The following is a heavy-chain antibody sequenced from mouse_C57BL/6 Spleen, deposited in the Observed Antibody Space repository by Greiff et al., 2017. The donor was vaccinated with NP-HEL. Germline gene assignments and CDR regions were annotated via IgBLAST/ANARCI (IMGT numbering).Heavy chain of an antibody. CDR2: IDPSDSET. Sequence: QVQLKQPGAELVRPGSSVKLSCKASGYTFTSYWMHWVKQRPIQGLEWIGNIDPSDSETHYNQKFKDKATLTVDKSSSTAYMQLSSLTSEDSAVYYCARGVRPHYAMDYWGQGTSVTVSS. V-gene: IGHV1-52*01. CDR1: GYTFTSYW. D-gene: IGHD1-2*01. J-gene: IGHJ4*01. CDR3: ARGVRPHYAMDY.